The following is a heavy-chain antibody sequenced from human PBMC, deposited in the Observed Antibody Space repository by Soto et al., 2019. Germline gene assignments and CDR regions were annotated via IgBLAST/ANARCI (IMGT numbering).Heavy chain of an antibody. J-gene: IGHJ6*03. CDR3: TRGRPNYDFWSGYPYYRDV. CDR2: IKQDGSEE. Sequence: EVQLVESGGGLVQPGGSLRLSCAASGFTFSSFSMTWVRRAPGQGLEWVANIKQDGSEEYYVDSVKGRFTISRDNAKNSLYLQLNSLRAEDTAVYYCTRGRPNYDFWSGYPYYRDVWGKGTTVTVSS. CDR1: GFTFSSFS. D-gene: IGHD3-3*01. V-gene: IGHV3-7*01.